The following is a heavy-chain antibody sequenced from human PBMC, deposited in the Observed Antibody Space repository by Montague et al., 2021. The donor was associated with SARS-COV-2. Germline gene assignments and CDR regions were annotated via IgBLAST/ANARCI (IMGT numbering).Heavy chain of an antibody. CDR1: GFPFSADY. CDR3: ARNRGWYRLES. V-gene: IGHV3-7*03. D-gene: IGHD6-19*01. Sequence: SLRLSCAASGFPFSADYMTWVRQAPGKGLEWVGNVNGDGSGTGYGDSLKGRIAISRDNAKNSMYLEMDSLRAEDTAVYYCARNRGWYRLESWGQGTLVTVSS. CDR2: VNGDGSGT. J-gene: IGHJ5*02.